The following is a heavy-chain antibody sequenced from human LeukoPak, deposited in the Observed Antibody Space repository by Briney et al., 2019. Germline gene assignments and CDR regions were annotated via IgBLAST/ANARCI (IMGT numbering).Heavy chain of an antibody. D-gene: IGHD5-24*01. Sequence: PGGSLRLSCAASGFTFSSYAMSWVRQAPGKGLEWVSAISGSGGSTYYADSVKGRFTISRDNSKNTLYLQMNSLRAEDTAVYYCAKDLGRWLQSSGFDYWGQGTLVTVSS. CDR2: ISGSGGST. J-gene: IGHJ4*02. CDR1: GFTFSSYA. V-gene: IGHV3-23*01. CDR3: AKDLGRWLQSSGFDY.